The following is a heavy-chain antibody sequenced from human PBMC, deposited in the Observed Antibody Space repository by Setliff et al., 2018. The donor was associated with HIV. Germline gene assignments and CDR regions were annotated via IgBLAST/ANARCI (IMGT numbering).Heavy chain of an antibody. J-gene: IGHJ4*02. V-gene: IGHV3-66*02. CDR2: IYSDGST. CDR3: ARLRLYNSALDY. Sequence: PGGSLRLSCAASGFTFSDFYMSWVRQAPGKGLEWVSTIYSDGSTYHADSVNGRFTLSRDISENALYLQIDSLRPEDTAVYYCARLRLYNSALDYWGQGTLVTVSS. D-gene: IGHD3-10*01. CDR1: GFTFSDFY.